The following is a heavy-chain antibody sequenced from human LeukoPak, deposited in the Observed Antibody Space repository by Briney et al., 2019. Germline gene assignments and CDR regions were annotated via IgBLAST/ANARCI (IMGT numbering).Heavy chain of an antibody. D-gene: IGHD6-13*01. V-gene: IGHV3-9*01. CDR1: GFNFHDYA. CDR3: AKRISISWSTIHVALDI. CDR2: ISWNSGNI. Sequence: SLTLSCAASGFNFHDYAMHWLRQARGRGLEGVAGISWNSGNIYYAGYVKCRFSVSRDYAKTSLYLQMDRLRERDTAVYYCAKRISISWSTIHVALDIWGQGTMVSVSS. J-gene: IGHJ3*02.